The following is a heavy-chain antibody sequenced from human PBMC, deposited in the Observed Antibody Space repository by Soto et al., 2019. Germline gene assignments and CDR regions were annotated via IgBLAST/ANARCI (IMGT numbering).Heavy chain of an antibody. CDR3: ARAENFPNSSSWWLYYFDY. CDR1: GGSISSGDYY. Sequence: QVQLQESGPGLVKPSQTLSLTCTVSGGSISSGDYYWSWIRQPPGKGLEWIGYIYYSGRTYYNPSLKSRVTISVDTSKNQFSLKLSSVTAADTAVYYCARAENFPNSSSWWLYYFDYWGQGTLVTVSS. V-gene: IGHV4-30-4*01. J-gene: IGHJ4*02. D-gene: IGHD6-13*01. CDR2: IYYSGRT.